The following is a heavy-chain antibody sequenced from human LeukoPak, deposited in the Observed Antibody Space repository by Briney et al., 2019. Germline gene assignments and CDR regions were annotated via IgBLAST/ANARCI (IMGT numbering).Heavy chain of an antibody. CDR2: INHIFGTA. J-gene: IGHJ4*02. D-gene: IGHD5-24*01. CDR3: ATHPPSQFYFDF. V-gene: IGHV1-69*13. Sequence: SVKVSGKASGDTFSRYAISWVRQAPGQGLQWLGGINHIFGTASYAQKFQVRVTVIADESTSTAYMELTSLTSEDTAVYYCATHPPSQFYFDFWGQGTLVTVSS. CDR1: GDTFSRYA.